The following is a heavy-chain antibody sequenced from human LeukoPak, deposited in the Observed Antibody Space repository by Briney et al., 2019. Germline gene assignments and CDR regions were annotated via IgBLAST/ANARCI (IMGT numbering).Heavy chain of an antibody. CDR2: MSGSGGST. CDR3: AKAIVAAVHDYGMDV. D-gene: IGHD6-25*01. CDR1: GFTFSNYA. Sequence: PGGSLRLSCAASGFTFSNYAMRWVRQAPGKGLEWVSTMSGSGGSTYYADSVKGRFTISRDNSKNTLYLQMKSLRAEDTAVYYCAKAIVAAVHDYGMDVWGQGTTVTVSS. J-gene: IGHJ6*02. V-gene: IGHV3-23*01.